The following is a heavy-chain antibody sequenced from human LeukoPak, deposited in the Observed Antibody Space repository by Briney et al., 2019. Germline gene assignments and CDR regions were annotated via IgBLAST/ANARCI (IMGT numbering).Heavy chain of an antibody. Sequence: GASVKVSCKASGFTFTSSAVQWVRQARGQRLEWIGWIVVGSGNTNYAQKFQERVTITRDMSTSTAYMELSSLRSEDTAVYYCAADGRGYGVIRYYYYMDVWGKGTTVTVSS. CDR3: AADGRGYGVIRYYYYMDV. J-gene: IGHJ6*03. CDR2: IVVGSGNT. V-gene: IGHV1-58*01. D-gene: IGHD3-22*01. CDR1: GFTFTSSA.